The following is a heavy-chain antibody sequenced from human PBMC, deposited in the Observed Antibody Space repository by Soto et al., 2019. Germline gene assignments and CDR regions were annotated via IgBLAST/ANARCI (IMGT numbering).Heavy chain of an antibody. Sequence: GGSLRLSCAASGFTVSSNYMSWVRQAPGKGLEWVSVIYSGGSTYYADSVKGRFTISRDNSKNTLYPQMNSLRAEDTAVYYCARGVAAAGNFDYWGQGTLVTVSS. D-gene: IGHD6-13*01. CDR3: ARGVAAAGNFDY. V-gene: IGHV3-53*01. CDR2: IYSGGST. CDR1: GFTVSSNY. J-gene: IGHJ4*02.